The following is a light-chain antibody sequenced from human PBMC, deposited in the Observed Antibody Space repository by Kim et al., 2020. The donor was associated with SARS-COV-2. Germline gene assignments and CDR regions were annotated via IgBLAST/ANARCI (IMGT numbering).Light chain of an antibody. CDR1: SGHGNYA. J-gene: IGLJ3*02. CDR2: LTSDVGY. Sequence: VKLTRTLSSGHGNYAVAWHQQQSEKGPRYLMNLTSDVGYSTGDVVPDRCSGSGSGAESYLSISSLQSEDEADYYCQTWGTGINWVFGGGTQLTVL. V-gene: IGLV4-69*02. CDR3: QTWGTGINWV.